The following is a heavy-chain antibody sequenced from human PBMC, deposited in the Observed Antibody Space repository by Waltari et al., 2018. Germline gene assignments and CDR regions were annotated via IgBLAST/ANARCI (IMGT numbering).Heavy chain of an antibody. V-gene: IGHV4-4*07. CDR3: AREKYDFWSGSWFDP. CDR1: GGSISSYY. D-gene: IGHD3-3*01. J-gene: IGHJ5*02. Sequence: QVQLQESGPGLVKPSETLSLTCTVSGGSISSYYWSWIRQPAGKGLEWIGRIYTSGSTNYNPSLKSRVTMSVDTSKNQFSLKLSSVTAADTAVYYCAREKYDFWSGSWFDPWGQGTQVTVSS. CDR2: IYTSGST.